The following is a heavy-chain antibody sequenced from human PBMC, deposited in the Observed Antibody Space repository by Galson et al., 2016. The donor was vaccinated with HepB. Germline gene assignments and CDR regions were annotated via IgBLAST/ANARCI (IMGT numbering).Heavy chain of an antibody. D-gene: IGHD6-13*01. J-gene: IGHJ4*02. CDR3: AKDTSAPAGISP. CDR2: ISYDGSDK. Sequence: CAASGFTFGCCGMHWVRQAPGKGLEWVAVISYDGSDKYYSDPVKGRFTISRDNSNNTLHLQMNSLRADDTAVYYCAKDTSAPAGISPWGQGALVTVSS. V-gene: IGHV3-30*18. CDR1: GFTFGCCG.